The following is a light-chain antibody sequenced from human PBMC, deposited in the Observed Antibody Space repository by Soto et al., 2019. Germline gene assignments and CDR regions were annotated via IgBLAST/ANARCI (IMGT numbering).Light chain of an antibody. CDR3: LQYNDWPVYT. CDR2: AAS. J-gene: IGKJ2*01. Sequence: EVVMTQSPVNLSVSPGVRATLSCRASQSVSTHLAWYQQKPGQAPKLLIYAASTRVTGISARFSGSGSGTEFSLTISSLQSEDFGIYYCLQYNDWPVYTFGQGTNVEVK. V-gene: IGKV3-15*01. CDR1: QSVSTH.